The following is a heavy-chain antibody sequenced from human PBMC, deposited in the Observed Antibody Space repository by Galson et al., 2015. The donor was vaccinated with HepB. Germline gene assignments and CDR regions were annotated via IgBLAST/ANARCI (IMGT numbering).Heavy chain of an antibody. V-gene: IGHV4-59*01. CDR2: IYYSGST. J-gene: IGHJ5*02. D-gene: IGHD5/OR15-5a*01. Sequence: SETLSLTCTVAGGSISSYYWSRIRQPPGKGLEWIGYIYYSGSTNYNPSLKSRVTISVDTSKNQFSLKLSSVTAADTAVYYCARDLRDWFDPWGQGTLVTVSS. CDR3: ARDLRDWFDP. CDR1: GGSISSYY.